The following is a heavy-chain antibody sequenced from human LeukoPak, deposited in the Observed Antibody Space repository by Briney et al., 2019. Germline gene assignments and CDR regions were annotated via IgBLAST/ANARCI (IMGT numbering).Heavy chain of an antibody. D-gene: IGHD4-17*01. CDR1: GFTFSSYW. V-gene: IGHV3-7*01. CDR3: AKDLSYGDYVGGENYYYYGMDV. CDR2: IKQDGSEK. J-gene: IGHJ6*02. Sequence: PGGSLRLSCAASGFTFSSYWMSWVRQAPGKGLEWVANIKQDGSEKYYVDSVKGRFTISRDNAKNSLYLQMNSLRAEDTAVYYCAKDLSYGDYVGGENYYYYGMDVWGQGTTVTVSS.